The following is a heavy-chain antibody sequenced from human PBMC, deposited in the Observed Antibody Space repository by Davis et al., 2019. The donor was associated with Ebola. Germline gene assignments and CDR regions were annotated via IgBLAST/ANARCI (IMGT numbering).Heavy chain of an antibody. CDR3: ARHVDGDFWYFDL. D-gene: IGHD4-17*01. J-gene: IGHJ2*01. CDR2: ISYDGDNN. V-gene: IGHV3-30*14. CDR1: GFTFSSYT. Sequence: GGSLRLSCAASGFTFSSYTLHWVRQAPGKGLEWVAVISYDGDNNYHADSVQGRFTISRDNSENMLYLQMRTLRVEDTAVYYCARHVDGDFWYFDLWGRGTRVTVSS.